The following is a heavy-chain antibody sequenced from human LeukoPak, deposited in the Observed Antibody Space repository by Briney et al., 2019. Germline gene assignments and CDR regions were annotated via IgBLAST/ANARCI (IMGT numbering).Heavy chain of an antibody. CDR3: ATYDFRGTAGVDV. D-gene: IGHD3-3*01. V-gene: IGHV3-21*01. Sequence: PGGSLRLSCAASGFTFSSYSMNWVRQAPGKGLEWVSSISSSTYIYYADSVKGRFTISRDNAKNSLYLQMNSLRAEDTAVYYCATYDFRGTAGVDVWGQGTTVTVSS. J-gene: IGHJ6*02. CDR1: GFTFSSYS. CDR2: ISSSTYI.